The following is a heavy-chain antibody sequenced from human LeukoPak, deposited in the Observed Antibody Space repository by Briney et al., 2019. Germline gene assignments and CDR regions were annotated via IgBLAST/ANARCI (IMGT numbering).Heavy chain of an antibody. Sequence: GGSLRLSCAASGFTFSDYYMSWIRQAPGKGLEWVSYISSSDSYTNYADSVKGRFTISRDNAKNSLYLQMNSLRAEDTAVYYCARHNGARYYFDYWGQGTLVTVSS. V-gene: IGHV3-11*03. J-gene: IGHJ4*02. CDR2: ISSSDSYT. D-gene: IGHD2-8*01. CDR1: GFTFSDYY. CDR3: ARHNGARYYFDY.